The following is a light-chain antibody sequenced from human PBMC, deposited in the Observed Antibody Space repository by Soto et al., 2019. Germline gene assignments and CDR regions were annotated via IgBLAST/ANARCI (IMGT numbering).Light chain of an antibody. CDR3: LHHHNFPLT. CDR2: DAS. CDR1: QGISNH. Sequence: DIQMTQSPSAMSASVGDRGTITCRASQGISNHLVWFQQKPGKVPKRLIYDASSLQAGVPSRFSGSGSGTDFTLTISSLQPEDFATYYCLHHHNFPLTFGQGTRLE. J-gene: IGKJ5*01. V-gene: IGKV1-17*03.